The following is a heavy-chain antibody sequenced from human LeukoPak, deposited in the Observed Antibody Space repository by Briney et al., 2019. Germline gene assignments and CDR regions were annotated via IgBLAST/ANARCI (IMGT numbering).Heavy chain of an antibody. V-gene: IGHV4-39*07. CDR1: GGSISSSSYY. CDR3: ARGGVDTAMVVY. J-gene: IGHJ4*02. Sequence: SETLSLTCTVSGGSISSSSYYWGWIRQPPGKGLEWIGSIYYSGSTYYNPSLKSRVTISVDTSKNQFSLKLSSVTAADTAVYYCARGGVDTAMVVYWGQGTLVTVSS. CDR2: IYYSGST. D-gene: IGHD5-18*01.